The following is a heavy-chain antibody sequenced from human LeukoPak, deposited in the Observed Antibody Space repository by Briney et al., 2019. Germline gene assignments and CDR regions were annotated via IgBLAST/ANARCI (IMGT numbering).Heavy chain of an antibody. CDR3: AREGIDTAMDSFDY. CDR2: ISSSSSYT. CDR1: GFTFSDYY. D-gene: IGHD5-18*01. Sequence: GGSLRLSYAASGFTFSDYYMSWIRQAPGKGLEWVSYISSSSSYTNYADSVKGRFTISRDNAKNSLYLQMNSLRAEDTAVYYCAREGIDTAMDSFDYWGQGTLVTVSS. J-gene: IGHJ4*02. V-gene: IGHV3-11*06.